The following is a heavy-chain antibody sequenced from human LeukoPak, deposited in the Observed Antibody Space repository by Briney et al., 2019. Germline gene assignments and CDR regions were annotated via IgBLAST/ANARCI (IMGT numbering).Heavy chain of an antibody. J-gene: IGHJ3*02. D-gene: IGHD3-10*01. CDR1: GGSISSSSYY. CDR3: ARGLRYYYGSGSYAPPAFDI. CDR2: IYYSGST. Sequence: PSETLSLTCTVSGGSISSSSYYWGWIRQPPGKGLEWIGSIYYSGSTYYNPSLKSRVTISVDTSKNQFSLKLSSVTAADTAVYYCARGLRYYYGSGSYAPPAFDIWGQGTMVTVSS. V-gene: IGHV4-39*07.